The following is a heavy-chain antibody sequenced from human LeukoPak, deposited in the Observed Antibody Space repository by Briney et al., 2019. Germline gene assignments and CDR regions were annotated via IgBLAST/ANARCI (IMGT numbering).Heavy chain of an antibody. CDR1: GLTFSTYA. D-gene: IGHD6-19*01. CDR2: ITGSST. CDR3: AKGSGSGWRYYFDS. V-gene: IGHV3-23*01. J-gene: IGHJ4*02. Sequence: GGSLRLSCTASGLTFSTYAMNWVRQAPGEGLEWVSAITGSSTNYADSVKGRFTISRDNSKSTLFLHMNSLRAEDTAVYYCAKGSGSGWRYYFDSWGQGTLVTVSS.